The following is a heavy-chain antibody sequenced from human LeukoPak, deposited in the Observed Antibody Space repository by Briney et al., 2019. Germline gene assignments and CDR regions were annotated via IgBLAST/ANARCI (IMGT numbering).Heavy chain of an antibody. CDR1: GGSISSYY. V-gene: IGHV4-59*01. CDR2: IYYSGST. Sequence: SSETLSLTCTVSGGSISSYYWSWIRQPPGKGLEWIGYIYYSGSTNYNPSLKSRVTISVDTSKNQFSLKLSSVTAADTAVYYCARRNCSGGSCYLSPSSWWFDPWGQGTLVTVSS. J-gene: IGHJ5*02. CDR3: ARRNCSGGSCYLSPSSWWFDP. D-gene: IGHD2-15*01.